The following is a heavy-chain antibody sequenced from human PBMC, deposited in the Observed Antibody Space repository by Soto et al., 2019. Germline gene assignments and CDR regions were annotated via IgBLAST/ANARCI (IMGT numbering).Heavy chain of an antibody. J-gene: IGHJ4*02. D-gene: IGHD4-17*01. V-gene: IGHV1-18*01. CDR2: ISAYNGNT. Sequence: ASVKVSCKASGYTFTSYGISWVRQAPGEGLEWMGWISAYNGNTNYAQKLQGRVTMTTDTSTSTAYMELRSLRSDDTAVYYCARMGPGSRVTNPIDYWGQGTLVTVSS. CDR3: ARMGPGSRVTNPIDY. CDR1: GYTFTSYG.